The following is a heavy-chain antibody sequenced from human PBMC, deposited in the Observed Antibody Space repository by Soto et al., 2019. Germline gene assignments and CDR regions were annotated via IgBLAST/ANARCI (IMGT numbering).Heavy chain of an antibody. CDR3: AREVDVVLVPAAMPAWFDP. Sequence: QVQLVQSGAEVKKPGASVKVSCKASGYTFTSYDINLVRQATGQGLEWMGWMNPNSGNTGYAQKFQGRVTMTRNTSISTAYMELSSLRSEDTSVYYCAREVDVVLVPAAMPAWFDPWGQGTLVTVSS. CDR1: GYTFTSYD. CDR2: MNPNSGNT. V-gene: IGHV1-8*01. J-gene: IGHJ5*02. D-gene: IGHD2-2*01.